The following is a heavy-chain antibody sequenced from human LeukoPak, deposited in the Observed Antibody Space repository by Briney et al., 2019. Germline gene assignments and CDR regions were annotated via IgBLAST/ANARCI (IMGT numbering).Heavy chain of an antibody. J-gene: IGHJ4*02. CDR3: ARGDYYYDSSGYPIDY. D-gene: IGHD3-22*01. Sequence: GGSLRLSCAASRFTFSSYTMSWVRQAPGKGLEWVSAISGSGDTTYDADSVKGRFTISRDNAKNSLYLQMNSLRAEDTAVYYCARGDYYYDSSGYPIDYWGQGTLVAVSS. V-gene: IGHV3-23*01. CDR2: ISGSGDTT. CDR1: RFTFSSYT.